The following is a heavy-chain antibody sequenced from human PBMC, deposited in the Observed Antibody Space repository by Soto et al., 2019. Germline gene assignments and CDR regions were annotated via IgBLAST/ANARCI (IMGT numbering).Heavy chain of an antibody. CDR3: AKDSNKYSSSLRGRYFDY. V-gene: IGHV3-23*01. CDR2: ISGGGSTT. Sequence: GPLRLSCAASGSPFSSYVMSWVRKAPGKGLEWVSGISGGGSTTFYADSVTGRFTISRDNSKNTLLLHMNNLGAEDTAVYYCAKDSNKYSSSLRGRYFDYWGQGIGVTASS. D-gene: IGHD4-4*01. CDR1: GSPFSSYV. J-gene: IGHJ4*02.